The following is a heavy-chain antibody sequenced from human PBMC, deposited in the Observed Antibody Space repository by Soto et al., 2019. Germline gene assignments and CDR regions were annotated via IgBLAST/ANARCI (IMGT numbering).Heavy chain of an antibody. Sequence: SETLSLTCAVYGGSFSCYYWSWIRPPPGKGLEWIGEINHSGSTNYNPSLKSRVTISVDTSKNQFSLKLSSVTAADTAVYYCERGIVVVPAAKHNNYWFDPWGQGTLVTVSS. CDR2: INHSGST. D-gene: IGHD2-2*01. CDR3: ERGIVVVPAAKHNNYWFDP. J-gene: IGHJ5*02. CDR1: GGSFSCYY. V-gene: IGHV4-34*01.